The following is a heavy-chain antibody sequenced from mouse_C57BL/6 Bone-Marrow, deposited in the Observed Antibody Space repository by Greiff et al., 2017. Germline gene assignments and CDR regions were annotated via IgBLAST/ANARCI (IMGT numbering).Heavy chain of an antibody. V-gene: IGHV1-69*01. Sequence: QVQLQQPGAELVMPGASVKLSCKASGYTFTSYWMHWVKQRPGQGLEWIGEIDPSDSYTNYNQKFKGKSTLTVDKSSSTAYMQLSSLTSEDSAVYYCAREGTVVAFDYWGQGNTLTVSA. CDR1: GYTFTSYW. CDR2: IDPSDSYT. J-gene: IGHJ2*01. D-gene: IGHD1-1*01. CDR3: AREGTVVAFDY.